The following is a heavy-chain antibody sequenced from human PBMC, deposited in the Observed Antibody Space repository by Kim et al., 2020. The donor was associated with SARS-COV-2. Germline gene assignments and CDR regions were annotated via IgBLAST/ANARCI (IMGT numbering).Heavy chain of an antibody. V-gene: IGHV4-30-2*04. CDR3: ARGIAIFGVVTNTHHGMDV. D-gene: IGHD3-3*01. J-gene: IGHJ6*02. Sequence: SRVTISVDTSKNQFSLKLSSVTAADTAVYYCARGIAIFGVVTNTHHGMDVWGQGTTVTVSS.